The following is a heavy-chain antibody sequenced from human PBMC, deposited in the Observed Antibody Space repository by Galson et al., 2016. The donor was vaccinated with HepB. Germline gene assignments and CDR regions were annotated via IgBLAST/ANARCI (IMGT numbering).Heavy chain of an antibody. D-gene: IGHD5-18*01. J-gene: IGHJ6*02. CDR2: ISSGSRYI. Sequence: SLRLSCAASGFTFSSLSINWVRQAPGKGLEWVSSISSGSRYIYYADSVKGRFTISRDNANNSLYLQMNSLRAEDTAVYYCARDWIPYYYYGMDVWGQGTTVTVSS. CDR1: GFTFSSLS. V-gene: IGHV3-21*01. CDR3: ARDWIPYYYYGMDV.